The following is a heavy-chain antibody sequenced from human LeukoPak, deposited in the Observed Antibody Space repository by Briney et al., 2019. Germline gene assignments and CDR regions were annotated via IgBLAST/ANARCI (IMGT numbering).Heavy chain of an antibody. V-gene: IGHV4-39*07. D-gene: IGHD4-17*01. CDR2: IYYSGST. Sequence: SETLSLTCTVSGGSISSSSYYWGWIRQPPGKGLEWIGSIYYSGSTYYNPSLKSRVTISVDTSKNQFSLKLSSVTAADTAVYYWARGNDFGYQNPRMDVGGKGTRVTVPS. CDR1: GGSISSSSYY. CDR3: ARGNDFGYQNPRMDV. J-gene: IGHJ6*03.